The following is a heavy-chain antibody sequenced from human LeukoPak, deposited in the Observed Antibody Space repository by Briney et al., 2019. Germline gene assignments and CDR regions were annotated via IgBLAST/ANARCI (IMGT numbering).Heavy chain of an antibody. CDR3: ARCRLVVNYYYYMDV. Sequence: SVKVSXKASGGTFSSYAISWVRQAPGQGLEWMGGIIPIFGTANYAQKFQGRVTITTDESTSTAYMELSSLRSEDTAVYYCARCRLVVNYYYYMDVWGKGTTVTVSS. J-gene: IGHJ6*03. V-gene: IGHV1-69*05. D-gene: IGHD2-8*02. CDR1: GGTFSSYA. CDR2: IIPIFGTA.